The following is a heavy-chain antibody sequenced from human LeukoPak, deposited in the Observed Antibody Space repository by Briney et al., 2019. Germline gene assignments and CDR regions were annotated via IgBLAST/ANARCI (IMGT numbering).Heavy chain of an antibody. CDR1: CHTSTAYY. CDR2: INPTSGGT. Sequence: SSVTVSCLPSCHTSTAYYIHWLRQAPGPGPEWMGWINPTSGGTKYAEKFQGTVTLTRDPSISTAYMEVGRLTPDHSAVYYSARDDCSGGSCYRTWGQGTLVTVSS. CDR3: ARDDCSGGSCYRT. V-gene: IGHV1-2*02. J-gene: IGHJ5*02. D-gene: IGHD2-15*01.